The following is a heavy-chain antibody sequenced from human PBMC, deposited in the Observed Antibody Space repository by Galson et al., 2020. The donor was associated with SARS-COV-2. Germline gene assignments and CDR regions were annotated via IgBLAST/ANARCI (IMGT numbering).Heavy chain of an antibody. V-gene: IGHV4-38-2*02. CDR3: ARQGVNMIVLVTVPGWYFDL. J-gene: IGHJ2*01. D-gene: IGHD3-22*01. Sequence: SETLSLTCTVSGYSVSTTNYWGWVRQPPGRGLEWIGRVYPSGTTYYNPSLKSRVTISVDTSKNQFSLRLDPVTAADTALYYCARQGVNMIVLVTVPGWYFDLWGRGTLVTVSS. CDR1: GYSVSTTNY. CDR2: VYPSGTT.